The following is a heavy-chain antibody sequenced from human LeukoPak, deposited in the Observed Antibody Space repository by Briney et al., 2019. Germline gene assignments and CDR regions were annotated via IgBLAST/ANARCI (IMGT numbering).Heavy chain of an antibody. V-gene: IGHV4-59*11. CDR2: ISNSGST. D-gene: IGHD3/OR15-3a*01. CDR3: VREWKWSGPFEI. CDR1: GGSISSHY. J-gene: IGHJ3*02. Sequence: SETLSLTCTVSGGSISSHYWTWIRQSPVKGLEWIGDISNSGSTSYNPSLKSRVTILVDTSKNQFSLKLSSVTAADTAVYFCVREWKWSGPFEIWGQGTMVTVSS.